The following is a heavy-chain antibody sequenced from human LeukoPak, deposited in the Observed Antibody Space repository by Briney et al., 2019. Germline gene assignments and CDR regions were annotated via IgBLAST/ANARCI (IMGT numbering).Heavy chain of an antibody. J-gene: IGHJ5*02. CDR3: ARGSSGYTRRYYFDR. D-gene: IGHD3-22*01. CDR1: GGSMSGYY. Sequence: SETLSLTCTVSGGSMSGYYWNWVRQPADRGLEWVGRLYANGDTYYNPSLKSRLTLSMDTSKNQFYLKLRTVTAADTAVYFCARGSSGYTRRYYFDRWGQGAVVTVSS. V-gene: IGHV4-4*07. CDR2: LYANGDT.